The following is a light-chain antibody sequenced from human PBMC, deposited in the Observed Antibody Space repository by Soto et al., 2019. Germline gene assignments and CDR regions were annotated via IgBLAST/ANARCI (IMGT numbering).Light chain of an antibody. V-gene: IGLV2-23*02. J-gene: IGLJ3*02. CDR3: CSYAVGRTWV. Sequence: QSALTQPASVSGSPGQSITISCSGTSSDVGSYNLVSWYQHHPGKAPKLMIYEVSKRPSGVSNRFSGSKSGNTASLTISGLQAEDEADYYCCSYAVGRTWVFGGGTKVTVL. CDR1: SSDVGSYNL. CDR2: EVS.